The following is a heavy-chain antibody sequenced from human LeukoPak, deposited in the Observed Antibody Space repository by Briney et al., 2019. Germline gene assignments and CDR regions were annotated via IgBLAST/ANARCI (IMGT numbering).Heavy chain of an antibody. Sequence: SETLSLTCTVSGASISSGNYYWSWIRQHPRKGLEWIGYIYYSGTTYYNPSLKSRVTISLDTSKNQFSLKLSSVTAADTAVYYCARGRLAFCSGGSCYSDAFHMWGQGTMVTVSS. CDR2: IYYSGTT. CDR3: ARGRLAFCSGGSCYSDAFHM. J-gene: IGHJ3*02. CDR1: GASISSGNYY. V-gene: IGHV4-31*03. D-gene: IGHD2-15*01.